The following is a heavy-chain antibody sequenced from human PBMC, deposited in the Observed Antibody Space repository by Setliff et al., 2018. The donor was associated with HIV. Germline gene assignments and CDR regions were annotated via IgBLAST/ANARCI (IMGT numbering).Heavy chain of an antibody. J-gene: IGHJ4*02. CDR1: GFTFRSYG. V-gene: IGHV3-30*03. D-gene: IGHD3-16*01. CDR3: ARACGGGGACYYLDS. CDR2: ISNDGSEI. Sequence: GGSLRLSCEGSGFTFRSYGMHWVRQTPDKGLEWLAIISNDGSEINYGDSAKGRFIISRDDSKNTVYLQMNSLRTEDSAVYYCARACGGGGACYYLDSWGQGTLVTVSS.